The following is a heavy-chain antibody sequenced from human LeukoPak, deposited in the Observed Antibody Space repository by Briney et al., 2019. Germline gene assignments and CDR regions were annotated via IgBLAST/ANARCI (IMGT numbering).Heavy chain of an antibody. D-gene: IGHD2-21*02. V-gene: IGHV1-18*01. CDR2: ISAYNGNT. J-gene: IGHJ5*02. CDR3: ARDPLVVVTAIKIRGWFDP. Sequence: GASVKVSCKASGYTFTSYGISWVRQAHGQGLEWMGWISAYNGNTNYAQKLQGRVTMTTDTSTSTAYMELRSLRSDDTAVYYCARDPLVVVTAIKIRGWFDPWGQGTLVTVSS. CDR1: GYTFTSYG.